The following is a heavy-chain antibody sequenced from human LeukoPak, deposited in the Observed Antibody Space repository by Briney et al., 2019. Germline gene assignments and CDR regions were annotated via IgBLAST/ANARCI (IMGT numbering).Heavy chain of an antibody. Sequence: GGSLRLSCAASGFTFSSYSMKWVRQAPGKGLEWVSSISSSSNYIYYADSVRGRFTISRDNAKNSLYLQMNSLRAEDTAVYYCAKAGYGSGWRNFDYWGQGTLVTVSS. V-gene: IGHV3-21*01. CDR2: ISSSSNYI. D-gene: IGHD6-19*01. J-gene: IGHJ4*02. CDR1: GFTFSSYS. CDR3: AKAGYGSGWRNFDY.